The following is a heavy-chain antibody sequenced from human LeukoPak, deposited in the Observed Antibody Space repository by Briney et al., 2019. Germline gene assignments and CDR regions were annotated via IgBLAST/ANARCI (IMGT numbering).Heavy chain of an antibody. D-gene: IGHD6-13*01. J-gene: IGHJ4*02. CDR1: GFTFSSYG. Sequence: GGSLRLSRAASGFTFSSYGMHWVRQAPGKGLEWVAFIRYNGSNKYYADSVKGRFTISRDNSKNTLYLQMNSLRAEDTAVYYCANLFNPQQLVDRADYWGQGTLVTVSS. CDR3: ANLFNPQQLVDRADY. CDR2: IRYNGSNK. V-gene: IGHV3-30*02.